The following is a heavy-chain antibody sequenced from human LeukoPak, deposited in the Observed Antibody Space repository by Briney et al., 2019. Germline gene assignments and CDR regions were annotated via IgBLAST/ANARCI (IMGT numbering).Heavy chain of an antibody. CDR3: ARQTGSGLFILP. CDR2: INHSGSI. Sequence: SETLSLTCGVYGGSFNAYYWSWIRQPPGKGLEWIGEINHSGSINYNPSLKSRVTISIDTSKNQFSLKLTSVTAADTAVYYCARQTGSGLFILPGGQGTLVTVSS. CDR1: GGSFNAYY. D-gene: IGHD3/OR15-3a*01. V-gene: IGHV4-34*01. J-gene: IGHJ4*02.